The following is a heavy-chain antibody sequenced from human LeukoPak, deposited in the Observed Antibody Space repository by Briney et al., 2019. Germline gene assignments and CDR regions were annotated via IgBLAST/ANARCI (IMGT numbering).Heavy chain of an antibody. CDR3: TTGIRGD. CDR2: IASKTDGGAT. D-gene: IGHD3-10*01. V-gene: IGHV3-15*07. J-gene: IGHJ4*02. CDR1: GLTVTNAW. Sequence: GGSLRLSCSASGLTVTNAWMNWVRQAPGEGLDWVGRIASKTDGGATDYAAPVKGRFTISRDDSKNTLNLQMNSLKTEDTAVHCCTTGIRGDWGQGTLVTVSS.